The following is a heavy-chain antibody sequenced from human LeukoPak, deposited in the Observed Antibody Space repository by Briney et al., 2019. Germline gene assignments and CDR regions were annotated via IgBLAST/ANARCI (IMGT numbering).Heavy chain of an antibody. V-gene: IGHV1-46*01. Sequence: AASVKVSCKASGYSFSSYFMHWVRQAPGQGLEWMGIINPSDGTPRYTQKFQGRVTMTEDTSTDTAYMELSSLRSEDTAVYYCATDLGAAAGRSSWGQGTLVTVSS. J-gene: IGHJ5*02. CDR3: ATDLGAAAGRSS. D-gene: IGHD6-13*01. CDR1: GYSFSSYF. CDR2: INPSDGTP.